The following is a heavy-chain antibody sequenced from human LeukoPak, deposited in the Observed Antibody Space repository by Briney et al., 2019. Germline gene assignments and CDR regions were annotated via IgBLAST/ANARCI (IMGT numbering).Heavy chain of an antibody. CDR3: ANRRGYSGYGKSSVFDY. J-gene: IGHJ4*02. CDR2: INHSGST. Sequence: SETLSLTCAVYGGSFSGYYWSWIRQPPGKGLEWVGEINHSGSTNYNPSLKSRVTISVDTSKNQFSLKLSSVTAADTAVYYCANRRGYSGYGKSSVFDYWGQGTLVTVSS. V-gene: IGHV4-34*01. CDR1: GGSFSGYY. D-gene: IGHD5-12*01.